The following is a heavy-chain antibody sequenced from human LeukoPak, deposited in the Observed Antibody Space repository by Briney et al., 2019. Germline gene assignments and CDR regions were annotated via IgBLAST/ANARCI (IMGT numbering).Heavy chain of an antibody. CDR3: ARFPLSNGGTSYYDY. CDR2: ISGSGGST. D-gene: IGHD2-15*01. J-gene: IGHJ4*02. CDR1: GFTFSSYV. Sequence: DPGGSLRLSCAASGFTFSSYVMSWVRQAPGKGLEWVSTISGSGGSTDYADSVKGRFTISRDNSKDTLYLQMNSLRAEDTAVYYCARFPLSNGGTSYYDYWGQGTLVTVSS. V-gene: IGHV3-23*01.